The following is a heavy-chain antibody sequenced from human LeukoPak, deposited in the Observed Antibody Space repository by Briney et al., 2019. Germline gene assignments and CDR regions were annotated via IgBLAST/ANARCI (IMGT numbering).Heavy chain of an antibody. CDR2: ISGSGGST. CDR3: AKAIYSSSRMDV. V-gene: IGHV3-23*01. D-gene: IGHD6-13*01. J-gene: IGHJ6*02. CDR1: GFTFSSYA. Sequence: PGGSLKLSCAASGFTFSSYAMSWVRQAPGKGLEWVSAISGSGGSTYYADSVKGRFTISRDNSKNTLYLQMNSLRAEDTAVYYCAKAIYSSSRMDVWGQGTTVTVSS.